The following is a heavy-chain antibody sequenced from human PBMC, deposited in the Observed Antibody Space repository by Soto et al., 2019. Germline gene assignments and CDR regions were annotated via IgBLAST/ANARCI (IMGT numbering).Heavy chain of an antibody. V-gene: IGHV3-23*01. J-gene: IGHJ4*02. CDR3: ANPGSGSQRDFDY. Sequence: PGGSLRLSCAASGFTFSSYAMSWVRQAPGKGLEWVSAISGSGGSTYYADSVKGRFTISRDNSKNTLYLQMNSLRAEDTVAYYCANPGSGSQRDFDYWGQGPWSPSPQ. D-gene: IGHD3-10*01. CDR2: ISGSGGST. CDR1: GFTFSSYA.